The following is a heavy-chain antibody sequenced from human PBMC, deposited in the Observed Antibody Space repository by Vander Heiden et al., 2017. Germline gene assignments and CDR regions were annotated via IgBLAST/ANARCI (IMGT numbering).Heavy chain of an antibody. CDR1: GFTFSSYW. V-gene: IGHV3-7*03. CDR2: IKQDGSEK. D-gene: IGHD2-15*01. Sequence: EVQLVESGGGLVQPGGSLRLSCAASGFTFSSYWMSWVRQAPGKGLEWVANIKQDGSEKYYVDSVKGRFTISRDNAKNSLYLQMNSLRAEDTAVYYCARDDCSGGSCYSTAPDYWGQGTLVTVSS. J-gene: IGHJ4*02. CDR3: ARDDCSGGSCYSTAPDY.